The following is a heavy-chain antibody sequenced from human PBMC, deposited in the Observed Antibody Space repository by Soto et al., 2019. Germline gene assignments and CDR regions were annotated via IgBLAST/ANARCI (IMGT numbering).Heavy chain of an antibody. V-gene: IGHV1-69*06. J-gene: IGHJ5*02. CDR2: IIPIFGTA. CDR3: ARGSDYYDSSGYLNWFDP. Sequence: QVQLVQSGAEVKKPGSSVKVSCKASGGTFSSYAISWVRQAPGQGLEWMGGIIPIFGTAHYAQKFQGRVTITADKSTSTAYMELSSLRSEDTAVYYCARGSDYYDSSGYLNWFDPWGQGTLVTVSS. D-gene: IGHD3-22*01. CDR1: GGTFSSYA.